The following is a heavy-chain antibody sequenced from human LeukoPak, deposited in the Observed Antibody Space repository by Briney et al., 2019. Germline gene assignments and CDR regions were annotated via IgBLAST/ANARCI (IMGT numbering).Heavy chain of an antibody. CDR3: ARGCSGGSCYSDYYYGMDV. V-gene: IGHV1-2*02. D-gene: IGHD2-15*01. Sequence: ASVKVSCKASGYTFTGYYMHWVRQAHGQGLEWMGWINPNSGGTNYAQKFQGRVTMTRDTSISTAYMELSRLRSDDTAVYYCARGCSGGSCYSDYYYGMDVWGQGTTVTVSS. CDR1: GYTFTGYY. CDR2: INPNSGGT. J-gene: IGHJ6*02.